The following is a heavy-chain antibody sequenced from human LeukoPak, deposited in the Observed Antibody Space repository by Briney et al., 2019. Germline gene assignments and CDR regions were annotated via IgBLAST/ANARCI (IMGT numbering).Heavy chain of an antibody. V-gene: IGHV3-23*01. J-gene: IGHJ4*02. D-gene: IGHD2-15*01. CDR3: AKTQDIVVVVAAYYFDY. Sequence: HPGGSLRLSCAASGFTFSSYAMSWVRQAPGKGLGWVSAISGSGGSTYYADSVKGRFTISRDNSKNTLYLQMNSLRAEDTAVYYCAKTQDIVVVVAAYYFDYWGQGTLVTVSS. CDR1: GFTFSSYA. CDR2: ISGSGGST.